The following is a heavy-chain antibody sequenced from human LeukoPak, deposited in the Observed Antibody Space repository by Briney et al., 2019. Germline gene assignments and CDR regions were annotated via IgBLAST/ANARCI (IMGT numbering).Heavy chain of an antibody. CDR2: TYYRSQWYN. D-gene: IGHD1-1*01. CDR1: GDSVSNNSAS. CDR3: ARQLDRFDY. J-gene: IGHJ4*02. Sequence: SQTPSLTCAISGDSVSNNSASWNWIRQSPSRGFEWLGRTYYRSQWYNHYAESVKSRITINSDTSKNQFSLQLNSVTPEDTAVYFCARQLDRFDYWGQGTLVTVSS. V-gene: IGHV6-1*01.